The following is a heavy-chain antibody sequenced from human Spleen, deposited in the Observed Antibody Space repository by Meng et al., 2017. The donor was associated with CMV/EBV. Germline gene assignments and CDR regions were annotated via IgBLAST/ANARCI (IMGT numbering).Heavy chain of an antibody. CDR1: GFTFDDYT. J-gene: IGHJ6*02. CDR3: AKNRVQWAYLSYYGMDV. D-gene: IGHD1-26*01. Sequence: GGSLRLSCAASGFTFDDYTMHWVRQAPGKGLEWVALISWDGGSTYYADSVKGRFTISRDNSKNSLYPQMNSLRTEDTALYYCAKNRVQWAYLSYYGMDVWGQGTTVTVSS. CDR2: ISWDGGST. V-gene: IGHV3-43*01.